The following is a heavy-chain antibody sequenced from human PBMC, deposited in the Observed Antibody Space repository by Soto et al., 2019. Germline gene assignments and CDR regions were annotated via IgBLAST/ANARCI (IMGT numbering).Heavy chain of an antibody. CDR3: NRTKKGYSGYGTSYDYGTDV. Sequence: GVSLRLSCSASGFTFGDYAMSWVRQAPGKGLEWVGFIRSKAYGGTTEYAASVKGRFTISRDDSKSIAYLQMNSLKTEDTAVYYCNRTKKGYSGYGTSYDYGTDVWGKGP. CDR2: IRSKAYGGTT. CDR1: GFTFGDYA. D-gene: IGHD5-12*01. V-gene: IGHV3-49*04. J-gene: IGHJ6*04.